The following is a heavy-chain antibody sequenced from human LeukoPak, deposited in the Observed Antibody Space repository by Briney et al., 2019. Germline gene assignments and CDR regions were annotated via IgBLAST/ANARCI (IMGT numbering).Heavy chain of an antibody. J-gene: IGHJ6*02. CDR3: ARDYFPRTNYDFWSGYGAYYYYGMDV. CDR2: IYYSGST. CDR1: GYTFTSYG. Sequence: SCKASGYTFTSYGISWIRQPPGKGLEWIGYIYYSGSTNYNPSLKSRVTISVDTSKNQFSLKLSSVTAADTAVYYRARDYFPRTNYDFWSGYGAYYYYGMDVWGQGTTVTVSS. D-gene: IGHD3-3*01. V-gene: IGHV4-59*01.